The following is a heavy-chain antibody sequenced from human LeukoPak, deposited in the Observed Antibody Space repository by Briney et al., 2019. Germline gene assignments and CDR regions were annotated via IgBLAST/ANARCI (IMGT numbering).Heavy chain of an antibody. J-gene: IGHJ5*02. Sequence: ASVKVSCKASGGTFISYAISWVRQAPGQGLEWMGGIIPIFGTANYAQKFQGRVTITADESTSTAYMELSSLRSEDTAVYYCASNILYAIFGPKGWFDPWGQGTLVTVSS. CDR1: GGTFISYA. CDR2: IIPIFGTA. V-gene: IGHV1-69*13. D-gene: IGHD3-3*01. CDR3: ASNILYAIFGPKGWFDP.